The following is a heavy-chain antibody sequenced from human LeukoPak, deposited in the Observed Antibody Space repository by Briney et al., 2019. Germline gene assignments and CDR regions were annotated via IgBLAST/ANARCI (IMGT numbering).Heavy chain of an antibody. Sequence: PETLCLTCAVSGGSILTTNWWSWVRQPPGKGLEWIGEVHLSGASNYDPSLKSRVSMSIDNSKNQLSLKLTSVTAADTAIYYCARESGAFCPFGFWGQGTLVTASS. CDR3: ARESGAFCPFGF. CDR2: VHLSGAS. D-gene: IGHD1-26*01. V-gene: IGHV4-4*03. J-gene: IGHJ4*02. CDR1: GGSILTTNW.